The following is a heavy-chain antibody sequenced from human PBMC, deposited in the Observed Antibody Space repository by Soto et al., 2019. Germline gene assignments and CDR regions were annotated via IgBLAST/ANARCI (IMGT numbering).Heavy chain of an antibody. CDR2: MSPNSENK. CDR1: GYTFTNFD. J-gene: IGHJ5*01. D-gene: IGHD1-1*01. CDR3: VRGFGDSWNTGGYNWFDF. Sequence: QVHLVQSGAEVKKPGASVKVSCQTSGYTFTNFDVNWVRQAAGQGLEWMGWMSPNSENKGYAQKCQGRVSMTRDNSITTSYMELSSLRSEDTAVYYCVRGFGDSWNTGGYNWFDFWCQGTMVTVSS. V-gene: IGHV1-8*01.